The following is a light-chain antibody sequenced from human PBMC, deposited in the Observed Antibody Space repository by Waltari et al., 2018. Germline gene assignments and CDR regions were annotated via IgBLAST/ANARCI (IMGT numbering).Light chain of an antibody. CDR1: QSVSRNF. CDR3: QQYGNTPRT. CDR2: DPS. V-gene: IGKV3-20*01. J-gene: IGKJ1*01. Sequence: EIVLTQSPGTLSLSPGERATLSCRASQSVSRNFVAWYQQKPGQAPRLLIYDPSIRASGIPDRFSGSGSGTDFTLTISSLEPEDIGTFYCQQYGNTPRTFGQGTKVEIK.